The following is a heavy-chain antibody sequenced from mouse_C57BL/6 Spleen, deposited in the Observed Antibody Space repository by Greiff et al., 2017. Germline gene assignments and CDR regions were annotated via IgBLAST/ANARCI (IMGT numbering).Heavy chain of an antibody. J-gene: IGHJ1*03. D-gene: IGHD2-4*01. Sequence: LVESGAELMKPGASVKLSCKATGYTFTGYWIEWVKQRPGHGLEWIGEILPGSGSTNYNEKFKGKATFTAATSSNTAYMQLSSLTTEDSAIYYCAGRGAGDYDVGPCWYFDVWGTGTTVTVSS. V-gene: IGHV1-9*01. CDR2: ILPGSGST. CDR3: AGRGAGDYDVGPCWYFDV. CDR1: GYTFTGYW.